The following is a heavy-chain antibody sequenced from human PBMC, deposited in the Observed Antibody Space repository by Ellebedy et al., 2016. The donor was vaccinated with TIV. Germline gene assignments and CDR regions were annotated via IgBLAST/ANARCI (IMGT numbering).Heavy chain of an antibody. D-gene: IGHD3-9*01. V-gene: IGHV2-70*12. Sequence: SGPTLVKPTQTLTLTCTFSGFSLSTSGMCVSWIRQPPGKALEWLARIDWDDDKYFSTSLKTRLTISKDTSKNQVVLTMTNMDPVDTATYYCAHSSLRYFDWSYFDYWGQGTLVTVSS. CDR1: GFSLSTSGMC. J-gene: IGHJ4*02. CDR3: AHSSLRYFDWSYFDY. CDR2: IDWDDDK.